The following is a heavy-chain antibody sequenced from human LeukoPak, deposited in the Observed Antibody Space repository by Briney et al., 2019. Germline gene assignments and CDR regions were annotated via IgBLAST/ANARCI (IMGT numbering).Heavy chain of an antibody. CDR1: GGSTSSYY. D-gene: IGHD2-15*01. Sequence: SETLSLTCTVSGGSTSSYYWSWIRQPAGKGLEWIGRIYTSGSTNYNPSLKSRVTMSVDTSKNHFSLKLNSVTAADTAVYYCARGVVASTAGAFDIWGQGTMVTVSS. CDR2: IYTSGST. J-gene: IGHJ3*02. V-gene: IGHV4-4*07. CDR3: ARGVVASTAGAFDI.